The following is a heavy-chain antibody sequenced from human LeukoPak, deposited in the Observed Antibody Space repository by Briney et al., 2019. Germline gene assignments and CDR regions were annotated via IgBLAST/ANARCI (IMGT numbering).Heavy chain of an antibody. D-gene: IGHD3-22*01. CDR3: ARGDDSGYYDYFDY. CDR1: GFTVDSNY. CDR2: IYTGGNT. J-gene: IGHJ4*02. Sequence: GGSLRLSCAASGFTVDSNYLSWVRQAPGKGLEWVSTIYTGGNTYYAASVKGRFTISRDFSENTVFLHMNSLRAEDTAMYYCARGDDSGYYDYFDYWGQGALVTVSS. V-gene: IGHV3-53*01.